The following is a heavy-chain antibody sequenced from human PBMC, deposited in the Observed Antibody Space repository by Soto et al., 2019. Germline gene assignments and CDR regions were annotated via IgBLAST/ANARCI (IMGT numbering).Heavy chain of an antibody. CDR1: GYTFSNYG. J-gene: IGHJ5*02. D-gene: IGHD2-2*01. CDR2: ISLYSDVT. V-gene: IGHV1-18*01. CDR3: ARVVPGAEAWFGP. Sequence: QVQLVQSGGEVKRPGASVKVSCKTSGYTFSNYGITWVRQAPGQPLEWLGWISLYSDVTNYAQKFQGRVSMTTDTSTTTAYMELRSLRSYDTAVYYCARVVPGAEAWFGPWGQGTLVTVAS.